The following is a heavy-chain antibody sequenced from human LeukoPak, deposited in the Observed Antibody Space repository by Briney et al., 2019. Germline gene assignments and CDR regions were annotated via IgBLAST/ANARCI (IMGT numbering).Heavy chain of an antibody. CDR1: GFTFRSYW. D-gene: IGHD5-18*01. Sequence: GGSLRLPCAASGFTFRSYWMHWVRQAPGKGLVWVSRTSSDGSSTSYADSVKGRFTISRDNAKNTLYLQMNSLRAEDTAVYYCARQGYLDFDYWGQGTLVTVSS. V-gene: IGHV3-74*01. CDR2: TSSDGSST. J-gene: IGHJ4*02. CDR3: ARQGYLDFDY.